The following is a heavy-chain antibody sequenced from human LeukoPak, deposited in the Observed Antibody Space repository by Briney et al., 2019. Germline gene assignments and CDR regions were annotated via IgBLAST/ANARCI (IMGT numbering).Heavy chain of an antibody. CDR3: ARDADIGYCSSTSCVEFDP. CDR2: INPNSGGT. V-gene: IGHV1-2*02. Sequence: ASVKDSCKASGYTFTDYYMHWVRQAPGQGLEWMGWINPNSGGTNYAQKFQGRVTMTRDTSISTAYMELSRLRSDDTAVYYCARDADIGYCSSTSCVEFDPWGQGTLVTVSS. J-gene: IGHJ5*02. CDR1: GYTFTDYY. D-gene: IGHD2-2*03.